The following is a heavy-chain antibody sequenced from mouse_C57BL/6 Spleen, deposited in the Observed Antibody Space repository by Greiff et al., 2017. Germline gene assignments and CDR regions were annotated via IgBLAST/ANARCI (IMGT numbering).Heavy chain of an antibody. CDR1: GYTFTSYW. Sequence: VQLQQPGAELVKPGASVKLSCKASGYTFTSYWMHWVKQRPGQGLEWIGMILPNSGSTNYNEKFKSKATLTVDTSSSTAYMQFSSLTSENSAVYDCAKMGYSNSPWYFDVWGTGTTVTVSS. CDR3: AKMGYSNSPWYFDV. V-gene: IGHV1-64*01. D-gene: IGHD2-5*01. J-gene: IGHJ1*03. CDR2: ILPNSGST.